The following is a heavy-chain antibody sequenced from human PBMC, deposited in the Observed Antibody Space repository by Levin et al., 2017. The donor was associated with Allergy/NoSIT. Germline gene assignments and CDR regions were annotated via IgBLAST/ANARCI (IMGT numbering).Heavy chain of an antibody. J-gene: IGHJ4*02. CDR1: GGPISSSSYY. D-gene: IGHD3-3*01. CDR3: ASQDHGVVLCHFEY. Sequence: PSETLSLTCTVYGGPISSSSYYWGWIRQSPGKGLEWIGSMYEGGNTYHSPSLRSRVTISVDTSNNQFPLKLSSVTAADTAVYYCASQDHGVVLCHFEYWGQGTLVTVSS. V-gene: IGHV4-39*01. CDR2: MYEGGNT.